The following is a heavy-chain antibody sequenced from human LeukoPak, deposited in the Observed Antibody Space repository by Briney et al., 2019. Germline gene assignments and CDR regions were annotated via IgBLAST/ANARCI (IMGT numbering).Heavy chain of an antibody. Sequence: SETLSLTCAVYGGSFSGYYWSWIRQPPGKGLEWIGEINHSGSTNYNPSLKSRVTISVDTSKNQFSLKLSSVTAADTAVYYCARGGGDYGDFDYWGQGILVTVSS. V-gene: IGHV4-34*01. CDR1: GGSFSGYY. D-gene: IGHD4-17*01. J-gene: IGHJ4*01. CDR2: INHSGST. CDR3: ARGGGDYGDFDY.